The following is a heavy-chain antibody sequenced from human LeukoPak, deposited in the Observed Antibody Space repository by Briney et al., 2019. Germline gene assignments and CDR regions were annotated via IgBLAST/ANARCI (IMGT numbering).Heavy chain of an antibody. D-gene: IGHD1-1*01. CDR1: GFTVSSNY. CDR3: ARLVATTGRLYFDY. Sequence: PGGPLRLSCAASGFTVSSNYMGWVRQAPGKGLEYVSVIYSGGNTYYAGSVKGRFTISRDNSKNTVYLQMNSLRAEDTAVFYCARLVATTGRLYFDYWGQGTLVTVSS. V-gene: IGHV3-53*01. J-gene: IGHJ4*02. CDR2: IYSGGNT.